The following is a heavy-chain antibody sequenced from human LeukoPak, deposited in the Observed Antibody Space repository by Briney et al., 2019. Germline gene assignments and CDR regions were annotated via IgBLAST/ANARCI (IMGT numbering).Heavy chain of an antibody. CDR1: GGSISSSSYY. V-gene: IGHV4-61*01. J-gene: IGHJ3*02. D-gene: IGHD2-2*02. CDR2: IYYSGST. Sequence: SETLSLTCTVSGGSISSSSYYWGWIRQPPGKGLEWIGYIYYSGSTNYNPSLKSRVTISVDTSKNQFSLKLSSVTAADTAVYYCARDDCSSTSCYNDAFDIWGQGTMVAVSS. CDR3: ARDDCSSTSCYNDAFDI.